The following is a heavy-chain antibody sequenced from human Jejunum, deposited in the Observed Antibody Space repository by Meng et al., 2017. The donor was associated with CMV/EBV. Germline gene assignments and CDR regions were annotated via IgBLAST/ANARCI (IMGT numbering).Heavy chain of an antibody. CDR1: FSNSE. CDR2: ISSNSNSL. Sequence: FSNSEMHWVRQAPGKGLEWIAYISSNSNSLLYADSVRGRFSISRDNAKNSLSLDMNSLTAEDTAVYYCARLSAAGNYFYYYGLDGWVPGTRVTVSS. V-gene: IGHV3-48*03. D-gene: IGHD6-13*01. J-gene: IGHJ6*02. CDR3: ARLSAAGNYFYYYGLDG.